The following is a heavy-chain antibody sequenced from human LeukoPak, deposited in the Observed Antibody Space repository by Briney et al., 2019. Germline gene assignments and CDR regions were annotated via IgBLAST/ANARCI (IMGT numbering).Heavy chain of an antibody. D-gene: IGHD2-2*02. CDR1: GYTFTGYY. Sequence: ASVKVSCKASGYTFTGYYIHWVRQAPGQGLEWMGWLNPDSSATHYSQKLRGRVSMTRDTSITTAYMELSRLRSDDTAVYYCATYCSSTSCYKNYYMDVWGKGTTVTVSS. CDR2: LNPDSSAT. CDR3: ATYCSSTSCYKNYYMDV. J-gene: IGHJ6*03. V-gene: IGHV1-2*02.